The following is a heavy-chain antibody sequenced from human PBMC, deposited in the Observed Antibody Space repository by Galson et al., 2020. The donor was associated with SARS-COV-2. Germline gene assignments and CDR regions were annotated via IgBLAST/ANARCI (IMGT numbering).Heavy chain of an antibody. Sequence: GESLKISCAASGFTFSSYSMNWVRHAPGKGLVLVSSISSISSYIYYADSVKGRFTISRDNAKNSRYHQMNSLRAEDTGVYYCARVGRYYYDSSGPNSMDVWGQGSTVTVSS. CDR3: ARVGRYYYDSSGPNSMDV. CDR1: GFTFSSYS. CDR2: ISSISSYI. D-gene: IGHD3-22*01. J-gene: IGHJ6*02. V-gene: IGHV3-21*01.